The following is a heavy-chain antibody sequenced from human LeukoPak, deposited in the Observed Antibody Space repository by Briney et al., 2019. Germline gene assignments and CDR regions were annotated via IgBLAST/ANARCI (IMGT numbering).Heavy chain of an antibody. CDR3: ARVPSMIRGVVNYGMDV. Sequence: ASVKVSCKTSGYSFTGYFMHWVRQAPVQGLEWMGWINPNSGDTKYAQRFQGRVTMTRDTSINTAYMEMRRLTSDDTAVYYCARVPSMIRGVVNYGMDVWGQGTTVTVSS. CDR2: INPNSGDT. CDR1: GYSFTGYF. D-gene: IGHD3-10*01. J-gene: IGHJ6*02. V-gene: IGHV1-2*02.